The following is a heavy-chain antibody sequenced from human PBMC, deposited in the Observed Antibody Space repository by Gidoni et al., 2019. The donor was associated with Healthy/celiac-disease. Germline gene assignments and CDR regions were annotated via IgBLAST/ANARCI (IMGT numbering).Heavy chain of an antibody. Sequence: EVQLVESGGGLVKPGGSLRLSCAASGFTFSSYSMNWVRQAPGKGLEWVSSISSSSSYIYYADSVKGRFTISRDNAKNSLYLQMNSLRAEDTAVYYCAVLPVYDILTGYYVDYYYGMDVWGQGTTVTVSS. CDR3: AVLPVYDILTGYYVDYYYGMDV. CDR2: ISSSSSYI. D-gene: IGHD3-9*01. CDR1: GFTFSSYS. V-gene: IGHV3-21*01. J-gene: IGHJ6*02.